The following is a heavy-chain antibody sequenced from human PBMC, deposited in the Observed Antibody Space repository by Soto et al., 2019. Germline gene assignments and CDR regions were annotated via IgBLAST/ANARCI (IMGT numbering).Heavy chain of an antibody. CDR3: AKSVAGTVLHS. Sequence: SESLSLTCAVSVDSISSSNWWNWVRQPPGKGLEWIGEIHHSGSTNYNPSLKSRVIISVDKSKNQFSLNLSSVTAADTAVYFCAKSVAGTVLHSWGQRTLVTVSS. D-gene: IGHD6-19*01. J-gene: IGHJ4*02. CDR1: VDSISSSNW. V-gene: IGHV4-4*02. CDR2: IHHSGST.